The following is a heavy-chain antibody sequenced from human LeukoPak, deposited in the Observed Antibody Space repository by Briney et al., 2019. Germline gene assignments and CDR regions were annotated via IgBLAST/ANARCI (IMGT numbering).Heavy chain of an antibody. J-gene: IGHJ3*02. D-gene: IGHD2-2*01. Sequence: GGSLRLSCAASGFAFRDHYMDWVRHAPGKGLEWVGSARNKANSYTTEYAASVKDRFTISRDDSENSLYLQMNSLKTEDTAVYYCARVRYCSSTTCRRAFDIWGQGTMVTVSS. CDR3: ARVRYCSSTTCRRAFDI. CDR2: ARNKANSYTT. V-gene: IGHV3-72*01. CDR1: GFAFRDHY.